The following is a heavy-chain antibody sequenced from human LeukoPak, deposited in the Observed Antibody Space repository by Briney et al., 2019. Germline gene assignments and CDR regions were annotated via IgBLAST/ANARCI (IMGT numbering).Heavy chain of an antibody. D-gene: IGHD2-15*01. V-gene: IGHV3-48*01. J-gene: IGHJ4*02. CDR2: ISSSSGTI. CDR3: ARRGTWPLGYCSGGSCQPKKYYLDY. Sequence: QPGGSLRLSCAASGFAFSSYSMNWVRQAPGKGLEWVSYISSSSGTIYYADSVKGRFTISRDNAKNSLYLQMNSLRAEDTAVYYCARRGTWPLGYCSGGSCQPKKYYLDYWGQGTLVTVSS. CDR1: GFAFSSYS.